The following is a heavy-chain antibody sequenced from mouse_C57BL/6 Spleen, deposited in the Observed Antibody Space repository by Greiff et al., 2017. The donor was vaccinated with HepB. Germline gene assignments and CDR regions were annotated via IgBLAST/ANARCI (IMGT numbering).Heavy chain of an antibody. CDR3: ARGSTMVTTGFDY. V-gene: IGHV1-50*01. Sequence: QVQLQQPGAELVKPGASVKLSCKASGYTFTSYWMQWVKQRPGPGLEWIGEIDPSDSYTNYNQKFKGKATLTVDTSSSTAYMQLSSLTSEDSAVYYCARGSTMVTTGFDYWGQGTTLTVSS. D-gene: IGHD2-2*01. CDR1: GYTFTSYW. CDR2: IDPSDSYT. J-gene: IGHJ2*01.